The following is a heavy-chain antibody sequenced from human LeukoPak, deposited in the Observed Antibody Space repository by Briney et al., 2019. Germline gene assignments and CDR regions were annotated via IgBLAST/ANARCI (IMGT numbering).Heavy chain of an antibody. V-gene: IGHV3-74*01. CDR1: GFTFSSYW. CDR3: ARGSSSSSWTFDY. Sequence: PGGSLRLSCAASGFTFSSYWMHWVRHAPGKGLVWVSRINSDGSSTSYADSVKGRFTISRDNAKNTLYLQMNRLRAEDTAVYYCARGSSSSSWTFDYWGQGTLVTVSS. D-gene: IGHD6-13*01. CDR2: INSDGSST. J-gene: IGHJ4*02.